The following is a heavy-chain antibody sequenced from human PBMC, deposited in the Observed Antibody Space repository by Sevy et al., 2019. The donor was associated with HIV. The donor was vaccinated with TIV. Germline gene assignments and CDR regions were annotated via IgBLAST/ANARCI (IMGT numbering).Heavy chain of an antibody. CDR2: LYYEGTT. CDR3: ARLSPFYHYMDV. CDR1: GGSISSISNY. V-gene: IGHV4-39*01. J-gene: IGHJ6*03. Sequence: SETLSLTCGVSGGSISSISNYWGWIRQPPGRELEWIGSLYYEGTTHYNPSLQSRVRISGNRSKNLFSLDLTSVTAADTAVYYCARLSPFYHYMDVWGKGTTVTVSS.